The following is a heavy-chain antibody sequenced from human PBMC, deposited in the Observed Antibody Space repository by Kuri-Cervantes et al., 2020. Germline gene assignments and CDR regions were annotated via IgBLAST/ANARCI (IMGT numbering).Heavy chain of an antibody. CDR3: ARDQDYYGSGGWFDP. D-gene: IGHD3-10*01. Sequence: GGSLRLSCAASGFTFSSYGMHWVRQAPGKGLEWVAVISYDGSNKYYADSVKGRFTISRDNSKNTLYLQMNSLRAEDTAVYYCARDQDYYGSGGWFDPWGQGTLVTVSS. J-gene: IGHJ5*02. CDR1: GFTFSSYG. CDR2: ISYDGSNK. V-gene: IGHV3-30*03.